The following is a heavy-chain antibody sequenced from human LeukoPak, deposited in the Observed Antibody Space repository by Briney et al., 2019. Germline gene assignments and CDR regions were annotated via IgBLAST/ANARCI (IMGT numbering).Heavy chain of an antibody. D-gene: IGHD1-26*01. CDR3: ARDFVVHGSYGFDY. CDR2: INPSGGST. J-gene: IGHJ4*02. V-gene: IGHV1-46*01. Sequence: ASVKVSCKASGSTFTDYYMHWVRQAPGQGLEWMGIINPSGGSTSYAQKFQGRVTMTRDMPTSTVYMELSSLRSEDTAVYYCARDFVVHGSYGFDYWGQGTLVTVSS. CDR1: GSTFTDYY.